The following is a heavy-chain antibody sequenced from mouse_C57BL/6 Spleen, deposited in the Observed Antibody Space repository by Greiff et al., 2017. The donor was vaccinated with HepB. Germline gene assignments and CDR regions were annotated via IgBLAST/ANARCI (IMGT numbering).Heavy chain of an antibody. D-gene: IGHD2-10*01. CDR3: AREGTYSGYFDV. J-gene: IGHJ1*03. Sequence: DVKLQESGAELVKPGASVKLSCTASGFNIKDYYMHWVKQRTEQGLEWIGRIDPEDGETKYAPKFQGKATITADTSSNTAYLQLSSLTSEDTAVYYCAREGTYSGYFDVWGTGTTVTVSS. CDR2: IDPEDGET. V-gene: IGHV14-2*01. CDR1: GFNIKDYY.